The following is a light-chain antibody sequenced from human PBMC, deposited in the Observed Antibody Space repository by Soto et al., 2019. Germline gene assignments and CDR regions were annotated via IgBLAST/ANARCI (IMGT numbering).Light chain of an antibody. CDR3: SSYTAYSTLV. J-gene: IGLJ3*02. V-gene: IGLV2-14*01. CDR1: SSDIGDYDS. CDR2: EVT. Sequence: QSALTQPASVSGSPGQSITISCTGTSSDIGDYDSVSWYQQHPGRAPKLIIYEVTNRPSGVSNRFSGSKSDNTASLTISGLQAEDEADYYCSSYTAYSTLVFGGGTQLTVL.